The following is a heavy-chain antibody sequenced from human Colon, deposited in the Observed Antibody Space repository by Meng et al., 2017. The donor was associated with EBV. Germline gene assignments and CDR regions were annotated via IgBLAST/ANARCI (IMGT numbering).Heavy chain of an antibody. Sequence: QVQRQKWGAGLVKPSETLSLTCGVYGGSLSGYYWSWIRQTPGKGLEWIGEINHSGTINYNPSLRSRVTISVDRSNNQFSLRLSSVTAADTAVYYCARGGGVIKGLVTWFDPWGQGTLVTVSS. CDR3: ARGGGVIKGLVTWFDP. CDR1: GGSLSGYY. D-gene: IGHD2-8*01. CDR2: INHSGTI. J-gene: IGHJ5*02. V-gene: IGHV4-34*01.